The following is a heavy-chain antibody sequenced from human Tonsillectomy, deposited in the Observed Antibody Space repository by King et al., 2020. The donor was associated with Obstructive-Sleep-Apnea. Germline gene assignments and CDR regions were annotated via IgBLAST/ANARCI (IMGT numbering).Heavy chain of an antibody. Sequence: VQLVESGGGVVQPGKSLRLSCAASGFTFSTYAMHWVRQAPGKGLEWGVIISYDGNNKYYADSVKGRFTISSDNSENTLYLQMNSLRAEDTAVYYCARDKTVVIYFYGMDVWGQGTTVTVSS. D-gene: IGHD4-23*01. CDR2: ISYDGNNK. CDR3: ARDKTVVIYFYGMDV. CDR1: GFTFSTYA. J-gene: IGHJ6*02. V-gene: IGHV3-30-3*01.